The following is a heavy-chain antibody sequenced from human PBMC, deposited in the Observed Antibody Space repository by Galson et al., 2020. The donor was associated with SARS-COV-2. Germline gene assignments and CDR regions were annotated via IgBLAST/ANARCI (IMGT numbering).Heavy chain of an antibody. CDR3: ARGGGNSGGGRDC. CDR2: INTDGSTT. J-gene: IGHJ4*02. Sequence: GESLKISCAASGFTFSSYWMHWVRQAPGKGLVWVSRINTDGSTTNYADSVKGRFTISRDNAKNTLYLQMNSLRAEDTAVYYCARGGGNSGGGRDCWGQGTLVTVSS. D-gene: IGHD2-21*02. V-gene: IGHV3-74*01. CDR1: GFTFSSYW.